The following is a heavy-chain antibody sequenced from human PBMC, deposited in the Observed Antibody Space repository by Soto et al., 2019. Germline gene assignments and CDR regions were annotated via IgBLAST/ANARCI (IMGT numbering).Heavy chain of an antibody. CDR2: IIPIFGTA. CDR3: ASPTREWLPPARDYYYGMDV. D-gene: IGHD3-3*01. CDR1: GGTFSSYA. J-gene: IGHJ6*02. Sequence: QVQLVQCGAEVKRPGSSVKVSCKASGGTFSSYAISWVRQAPGQGLEWMGGIIPIFGTANYAQKFQGRVTITADKSTSTAYMELSSLRSEDTAVYYCASPTREWLPPARDYYYGMDVWGQGTTVTVSS. V-gene: IGHV1-69*06.